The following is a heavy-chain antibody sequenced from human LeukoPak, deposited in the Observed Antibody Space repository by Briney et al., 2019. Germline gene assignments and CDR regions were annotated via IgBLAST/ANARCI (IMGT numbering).Heavy chain of an antibody. CDR2: IYYSGST. J-gene: IGHJ4*02. Sequence: SETLSLTCTVSGGSISSSSYYWGWLRQPPGTGLEWIGSIYYSGSTYYNPSLKSRVTISVDTSKNQFSLKLSSVTAADTAVYYCARQEYFYDRSGYYPDYWGQGTLVTVSS. D-gene: IGHD3-22*01. V-gene: IGHV4-39*01. CDR1: GGSISSSSYY. CDR3: ARQEYFYDRSGYYPDY.